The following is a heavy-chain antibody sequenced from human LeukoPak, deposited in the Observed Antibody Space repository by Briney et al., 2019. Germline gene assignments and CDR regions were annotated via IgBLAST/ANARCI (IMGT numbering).Heavy chain of an antibody. D-gene: IGHD3-22*01. CDR3: ARVSVTSGYWTFDD. CDR2: IYYSGST. V-gene: IGHV4-59*01. Sequence: SETLSLTCTVSGGSISSYYWSWIRQPPGKGLEWIGYIYYSGSTNYNPSLKSRVAISLDTSKNQFSLKMSSVTAADTAVFYCARVSVTSGYWTFDDWGQGTLVTVSS. CDR1: GGSISSYY. J-gene: IGHJ4*02.